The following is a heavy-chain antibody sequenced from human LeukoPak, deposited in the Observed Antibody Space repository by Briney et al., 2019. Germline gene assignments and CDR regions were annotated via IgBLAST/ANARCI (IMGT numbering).Heavy chain of an antibody. CDR2: INPSGDST. Sequence: ASVKASCKASGYIFSHFYMRWVRQAPGQGLEWMGIINPSGDSTNYAQKFQGRVTMTRDTSTNTLYMELSSLRSEDTAVYYCARDLRQEAPFDYWGQGTLVTVSS. CDR3: ARDLRQEAPFDY. V-gene: IGHV1-46*01. J-gene: IGHJ4*02. CDR1: GYIFSHFY.